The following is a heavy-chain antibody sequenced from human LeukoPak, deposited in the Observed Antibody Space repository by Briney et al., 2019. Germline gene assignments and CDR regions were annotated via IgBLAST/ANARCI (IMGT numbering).Heavy chain of an antibody. CDR3: ARDRGERSGWYPYSYYYMDV. D-gene: IGHD6-19*01. V-gene: IGHV3-7*01. CDR1: GFTFSSYW. Sequence: GGSLRLSCAASGFTFSSYWMSWVRQAPGKGLEWVANIKQDGSEKYYVDSVKGRFTISRDNVKNSLYLQMNSLRAEDTAVYYCARDRGERSGWYPYSYYYMDVWGKGTTVTVSS. J-gene: IGHJ6*03. CDR2: IKQDGSEK.